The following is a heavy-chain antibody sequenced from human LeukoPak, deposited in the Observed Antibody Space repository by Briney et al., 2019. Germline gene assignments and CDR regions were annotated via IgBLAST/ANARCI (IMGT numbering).Heavy chain of an antibody. V-gene: IGHV3-30-3*01. J-gene: IGHJ4*02. D-gene: IGHD6-19*01. CDR2: ISYDGSNK. CDR1: GFTFSSYA. CDR3: AKDTGYSSGYLDY. Sequence: GGSLRLSCAASGFTFSSYAMHWVRQAPGKGLEWVAVISYDGSNKYYADSVKGRFTISRDNSKNTLYLQMNSLRAEDTAVYYCAKDTGYSSGYLDYWGQGTLVTVSS.